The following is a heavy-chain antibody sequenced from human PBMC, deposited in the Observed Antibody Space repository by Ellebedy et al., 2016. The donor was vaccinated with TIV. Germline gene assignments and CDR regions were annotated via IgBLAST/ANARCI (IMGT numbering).Heavy chain of an antibody. CDR2: ISSSSSYI. D-gene: IGHD6-19*01. CDR3: ARGYSSGWYPGD. CDR1: GFTFSSYS. V-gene: IGHV3-21*04. J-gene: IGHJ4*02. Sequence: GESLKISXAASGFTFSSYSMNWVRQAPGKGLEWVSSISSSSSYIYYADSVKGRFTISRDNSKNTLYLQMNSLRAEDTAVYYCARGYSSGWYPGDWGQGTLVTVSS.